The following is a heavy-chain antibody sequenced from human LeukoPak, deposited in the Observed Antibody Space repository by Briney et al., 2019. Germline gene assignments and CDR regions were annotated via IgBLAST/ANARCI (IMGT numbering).Heavy chain of an antibody. D-gene: IGHD3-22*01. CDR1: GGSISSGDYY. CDR2: IYYSGST. Sequence: SQTLSLTCTVSGGSISSGDYYWSWIRQPPGKGLEWIGYIYYSGSTNYNPSLKSRVTISVDTSKNQFSLKLSSVTAADTAVYYCARDNYYDSSGPTWGQGTLVTVSS. CDR3: ARDNYYDSSGPT. J-gene: IGHJ5*02. V-gene: IGHV4-61*08.